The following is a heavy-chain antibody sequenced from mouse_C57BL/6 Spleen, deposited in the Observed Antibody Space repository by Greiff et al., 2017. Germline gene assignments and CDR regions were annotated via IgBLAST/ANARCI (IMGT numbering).Heavy chain of an antibody. V-gene: IGHV1-18*01. CDR3: ARIVGRNFDY. J-gene: IGHJ2*01. Sequence: VQLQQSGPELVKPGASVKIPCKASGYTFTGYNMYWVKQSHGKSLEWIGDINPNNSGTNYNQKFKGKATLTVDKSSSTAYMELSSLTSEDTAVYYCARIVGRNFDYWGQGTTLTVSS. CDR2: INPNNSGT. CDR1: GYTFTGYN. D-gene: IGHD4-1*01.